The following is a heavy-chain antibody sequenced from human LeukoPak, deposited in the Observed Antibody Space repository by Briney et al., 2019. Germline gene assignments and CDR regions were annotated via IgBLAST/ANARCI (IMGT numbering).Heavy chain of an antibody. CDR1: GGSISSYY. CDR3: ARHLTVEYPRESARGWETPYYFDY. V-gene: IGHV4-59*08. Sequence: SETLSLTCTVSGGSISSYYWSWIRQPPGKGLEWIGYIYYSGSTNYNPSLKSRVTISVDTSKNQFPLKLSSVTAADTAVYYCARHLTVEYPRESARGWETPYYFDYWGQGTLVTVSS. J-gene: IGHJ4*02. D-gene: IGHD1-26*01. CDR2: IYYSGST.